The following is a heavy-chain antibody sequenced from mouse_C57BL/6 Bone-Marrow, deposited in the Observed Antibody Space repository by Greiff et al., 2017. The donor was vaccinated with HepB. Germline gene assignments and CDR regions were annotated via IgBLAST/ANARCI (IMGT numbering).Heavy chain of an antibody. V-gene: IGHV1-52*01. J-gene: IGHJ4*01. CDR2: IDPSDSDT. Sequence: QVQLQQPGAELVRPGSSVKLSCKASGYTFTSYWMHWVKQRPIQGLEWIGNIDPSDSDTHYNQKFKDKATLTVDKSSSTAYMQLSSLTSEDSAVYYCARDPRTVGRRYYAMDYWGQGTSVTVSS. D-gene: IGHD1-1*01. CDR1: GYTFTSYW. CDR3: ARDPRTVGRRYYAMDY.